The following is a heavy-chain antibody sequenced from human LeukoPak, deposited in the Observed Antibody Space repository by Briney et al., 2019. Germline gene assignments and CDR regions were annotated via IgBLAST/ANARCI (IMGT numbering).Heavy chain of an antibody. J-gene: IGHJ4*02. Sequence: GRSLRLSCAASGFTFDDYAMHWVRQAPGKGLEWVSGISWNSGSIGYADSVKGRFTISRDNAKNSLYLQMNSLRAEDTALYYCATLTVAARTANFDYWGQGTLVTASS. D-gene: IGHD6-6*01. CDR2: ISWNSGSI. V-gene: IGHV3-9*01. CDR3: ATLTVAARTANFDY. CDR1: GFTFDDYA.